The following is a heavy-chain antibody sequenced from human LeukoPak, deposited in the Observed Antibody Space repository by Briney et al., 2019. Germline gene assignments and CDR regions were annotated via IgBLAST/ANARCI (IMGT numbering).Heavy chain of an antibody. CDR3: AKAPVTTCRGAYCYPFDY. CDR1: GFTFSSYG. D-gene: IGHD2-21*01. CDR2: ISDSGST. J-gene: IGHJ4*02. V-gene: IGHV3-23*01. Sequence: GGSLRLSCAASGFTFSSYGMHWVRQAPSKGLEWVSAISDSGSTYHADSVKGRFTISRDSSKNTLFLQMDRLRPEDAAVYYCAKAPVTTCRGAYCYPFDYWGQGTLVTVSS.